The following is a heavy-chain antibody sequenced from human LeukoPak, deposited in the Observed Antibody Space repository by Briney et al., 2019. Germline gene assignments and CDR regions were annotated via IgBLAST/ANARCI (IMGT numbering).Heavy chain of an antibody. D-gene: IGHD2-15*01. V-gene: IGHV3-30*03. Sequence: GGSLRLSCAASGFTFSSYGMHWVRQAPGKGLEWVAVISYDGSNKYYADSVKGRFTISRDNSKNTLYLQMNSLRAEDTAVYYCARDRGGYCSGGSCYRTDAFDIWGQGTMVTVSS. CDR3: ARDRGGYCSGGSCYRTDAFDI. CDR2: ISYDGSNK. CDR1: GFTFSSYG. J-gene: IGHJ3*02.